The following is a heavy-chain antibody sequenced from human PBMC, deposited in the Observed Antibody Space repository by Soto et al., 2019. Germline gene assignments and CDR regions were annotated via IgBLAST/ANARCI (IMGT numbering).Heavy chain of an antibody. CDR3: AKDPICSSTSCYADSRADY. Sequence: PGGSLRLSYEASGFKFSDAWINWVRQATGKGLEWVSAISGSGGSTYYADSVKGRFTISRDNSKNTLYLQMNSLRAEDTAVYYCAKDPICSSTSCYADSRADYWGQGTLVTVSS. CDR2: ISGSGGST. CDR1: GFKFSDAW. D-gene: IGHD2-2*01. V-gene: IGHV3-23*01. J-gene: IGHJ4*02.